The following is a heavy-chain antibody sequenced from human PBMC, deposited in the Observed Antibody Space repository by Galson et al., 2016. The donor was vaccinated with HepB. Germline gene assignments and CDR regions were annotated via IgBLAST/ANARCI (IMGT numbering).Heavy chain of an antibody. D-gene: IGHD2-15*01. CDR3: AKSEVVVVAAHQV. CDR1: GFSFSRRA. V-gene: IGHV3-23*01. Sequence: SLRLSCAASGFSFSRRAMNWVRQAPGKGLEWVSSISGSGDITYSADSVKGRFIISRDNSKSTLYLQMNSLRVEDTAVYYCAKSEVVVVAAHQVWGQGTLVTVAS. CDR2: ISGSGDIT. J-gene: IGHJ4*02.